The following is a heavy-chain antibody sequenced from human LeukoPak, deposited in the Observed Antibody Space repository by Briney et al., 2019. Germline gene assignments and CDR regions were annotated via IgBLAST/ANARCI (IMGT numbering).Heavy chain of an antibody. CDR2: ISSSGSTI. D-gene: IGHD5-18*01. J-gene: IGHJ4*02. CDR3: ARGEGQLTRKYFDY. Sequence: GGSLRLSCAASGFTFSSYEMNWVRQAPGKGLEWVSYISSSGSTIYYADSVKGRFTISRDNARNSLYLQMNSLRAEDTAVYYCARGEGQLTRKYFDYWGQGTLVTVSS. V-gene: IGHV3-48*03. CDR1: GFTFSSYE.